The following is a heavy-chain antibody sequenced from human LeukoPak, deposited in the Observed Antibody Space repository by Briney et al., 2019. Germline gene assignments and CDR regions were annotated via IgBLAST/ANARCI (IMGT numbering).Heavy chain of an antibody. CDR1: GYSFTSYW. V-gene: IGHV5-51*01. J-gene: IGHJ5*02. CDR2: IYPGDSDT. CDR3: ARRARPPMGFAAAGIGFDP. D-gene: IGHD6-13*01. Sequence: GGSLQISCKGSGYSFTSYWIGWVRQMPGKGLEWMGIIYPGDSDTRYSPSFQGQVTISADKSISTAYLQWSSLKASDTAMYYCARRARPPMGFAAAGIGFDPWGQGTLVTVSS.